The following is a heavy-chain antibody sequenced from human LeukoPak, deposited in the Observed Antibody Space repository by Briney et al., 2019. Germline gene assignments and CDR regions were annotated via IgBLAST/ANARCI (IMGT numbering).Heavy chain of an antibody. Sequence: GASVKVSCKASGGTFSSYAISWVRQAPGQGLEWMGGIIPIFGTANYAQKFQGRVTITADEPTSTAYMELSSLRSEDTAVYYCARDRDIVVVVAATGYSYAYSMDVRGQGTTVTVSS. CDR3: ARDRDIVVVVAATGYSYAYSMDV. J-gene: IGHJ6*02. CDR2: IIPIFGTA. D-gene: IGHD2-15*01. V-gene: IGHV1-69*13. CDR1: GGTFSSYA.